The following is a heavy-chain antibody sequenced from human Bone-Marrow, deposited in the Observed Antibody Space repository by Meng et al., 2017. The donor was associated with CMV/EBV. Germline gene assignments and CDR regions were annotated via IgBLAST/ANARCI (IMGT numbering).Heavy chain of an antibody. J-gene: IGHJ6*02. Sequence: ASVKVSCKASGYTFTGYYMHWVRQAPGQGLEWIGWVNPNSGGTNYAQKFQGRVTMTRDTSISTAYMELSSLRSEDTAVYYGARERAVVVISTTGGMDVWGQGTTVTVSS. V-gene: IGHV1-2*02. D-gene: IGHD2-21*01. CDR3: ARERAVVVISTTGGMDV. CDR1: GYTFTGYY. CDR2: VNPNSGGT.